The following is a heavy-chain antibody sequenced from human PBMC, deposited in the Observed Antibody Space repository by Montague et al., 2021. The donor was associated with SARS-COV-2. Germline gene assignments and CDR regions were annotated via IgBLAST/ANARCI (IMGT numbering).Heavy chain of an antibody. J-gene: IGHJ4*02. CDR1: NGSISNYS. Sequence: SETLSLTCTVSNGSISNYSRRWIRQAPGKGLEWIGQINNSGTTDYNPSLRSRVTISMDTSRNQFSLKLKSVTAADTAIYYCATDDETDRPDDFDYWGRGTLVTVSS. CDR3: ATDDETDRPDDFDY. CDR2: INNSGTT. D-gene: IGHD3-22*01. V-gene: IGHV4-59*01.